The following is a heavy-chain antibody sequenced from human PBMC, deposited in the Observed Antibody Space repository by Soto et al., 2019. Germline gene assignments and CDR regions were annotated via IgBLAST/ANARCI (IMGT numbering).Heavy chain of an antibody. CDR3: ARQTAYYYDPRGWFDP. V-gene: IGHV4-39*01. CDR1: GGSISSSSYY. Sequence: QLQLQESGPGLVKPSETLSLTCTVSGGSISSSSYYWGWIRQPPGKGLEWIGSIYYSGSTYYNPSLKSRVTISVDTSKNQFSLKLSSVTAADTAVYYCARQTAYYYDPRGWFDPWGQGTLVTVSS. J-gene: IGHJ5*02. CDR2: IYYSGST. D-gene: IGHD3-22*01.